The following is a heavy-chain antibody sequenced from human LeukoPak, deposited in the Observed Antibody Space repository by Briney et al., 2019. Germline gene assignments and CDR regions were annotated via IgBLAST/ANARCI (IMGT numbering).Heavy chain of an antibody. CDR2: IYSGTDT. Sequence: GGSLRLSCTASGFTFSTYHMSWVRQAPGKGLECVSVIYSGTDTYYADSVKGRFTISRDNSKNTLYLQMNSLRAEDTAVYYCAKGINDYYGSGSINFDYWGQGTLVTVSS. J-gene: IGHJ4*02. CDR1: GFTFSTYH. CDR3: AKGINDYYGSGSINFDY. D-gene: IGHD3-10*01. V-gene: IGHV3-53*01.